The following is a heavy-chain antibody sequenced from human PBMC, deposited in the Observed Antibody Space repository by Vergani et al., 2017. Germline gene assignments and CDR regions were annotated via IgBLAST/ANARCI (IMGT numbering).Heavy chain of an antibody. CDR1: GYSISSGDY. J-gene: IGHJ4*02. V-gene: IGHV4-38-2*02. CDR3: ARGLPFYK. CDR2: IYHSGST. D-gene: IGHD1-1*01. Sequence: QVQLQESGPGLVKPSETLSLTCTVSGYSISSGDYWGWIRQPPGKGLEWIGSIYHSGSTYYNPSRKRRVTISVDTSKNPFSLKLCSVTAADTAVYYCARGLPFYKWDQGTLVTVSS.